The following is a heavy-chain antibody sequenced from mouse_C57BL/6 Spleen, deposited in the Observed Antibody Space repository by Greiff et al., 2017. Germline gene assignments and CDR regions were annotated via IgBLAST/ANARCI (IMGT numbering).Heavy chain of an antibody. CDR1: GYTFTSYW. J-gene: IGHJ2*01. V-gene: IGHV1-50*01. CDR2: IDPSDSYT. D-gene: IGHD1-1*01. CDR3: ARRRAYYGSSYHYDFDY. Sequence: QVQLQQPGAELVKPGASVKLSCKASGYTFTSYWMQWVKQRPGQGLEWIGEIDPSDSYTNYNQKFKGKATLTVDTSSSTAYMQLSSLTSEDSAVYYCARRRAYYGSSYHYDFDYWGQGTTLTVSS.